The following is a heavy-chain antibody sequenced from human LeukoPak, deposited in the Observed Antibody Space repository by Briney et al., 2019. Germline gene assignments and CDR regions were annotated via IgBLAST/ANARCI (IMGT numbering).Heavy chain of an antibody. CDR1: GGSLSSSN. Sequence: GTLSLTCAVSGGSLSSSNWWSWVRQAPGKGLESVSAISGSGGSTYYADSVKGRFAISRDNSKNTLYLQMNSLRTEDTAVYYCVSGVDYWGQGTLVTVSS. D-gene: IGHD6-25*01. CDR3: VSGVDY. CDR2: ISGSGGST. V-gene: IGHV3-23*01. J-gene: IGHJ4*02.